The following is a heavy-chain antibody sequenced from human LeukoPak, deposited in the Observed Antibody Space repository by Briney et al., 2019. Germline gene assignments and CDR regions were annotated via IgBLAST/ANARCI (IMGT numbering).Heavy chain of an antibody. CDR2: ISGSGGST. Sequence: GGSLRLSCAASGFTFSSYGMSWVRQAPGKGLEWVSAISGSGGSTYYADSVKGRFTISRDNSKNTLYLQMNSLRAEDTAVYYCATYGSGYSYGTPNFDYWGQGTLVTVSS. CDR1: GFTFSSYG. D-gene: IGHD5-18*01. J-gene: IGHJ4*02. V-gene: IGHV3-23*01. CDR3: ATYGSGYSYGTPNFDY.